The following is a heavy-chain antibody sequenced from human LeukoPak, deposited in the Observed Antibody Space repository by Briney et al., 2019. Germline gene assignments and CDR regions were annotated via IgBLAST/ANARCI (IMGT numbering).Heavy chain of an antibody. Sequence: GESLKISCMGSGYSFTSYWIGWVRQMPGKGLEWMGIIYPGDSDTRYSPSFQGQITISADKSISTAYLQWSGLKASDTAMYYCESYTPSRAYCSSTSCYAFDYWGQGTMVTVSS. D-gene: IGHD2-2*01. CDR3: ESYTPSRAYCSSTSCYAFDY. V-gene: IGHV5-51*01. J-gene: IGHJ4*02. CDR2: IYPGDSDT. CDR1: GYSFTSYW.